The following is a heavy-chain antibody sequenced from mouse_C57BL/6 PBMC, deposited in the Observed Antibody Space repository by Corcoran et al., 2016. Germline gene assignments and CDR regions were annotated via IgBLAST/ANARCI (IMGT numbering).Heavy chain of an antibody. CDR2: INTYSGVP. D-gene: IGHD1-1*01. CDR3: ARITTVVATNFDY. CDR1: GYTFTTYG. J-gene: IGHJ2*01. V-gene: IGHV9-3*01. Sequence: QIQLVQSGPELKKPGETVKISCKASGYTFTTYGMSWVKQAPGKGLKWMGWINTYSGVPTYADDFKGRFAFSLETSASTAYLQINNLKNEDTATYFCARITTVVATNFDYWGQGTTLTVSS.